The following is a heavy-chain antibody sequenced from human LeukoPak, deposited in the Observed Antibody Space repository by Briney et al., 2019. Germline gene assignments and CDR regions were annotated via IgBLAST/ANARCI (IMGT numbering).Heavy chain of an antibody. CDR1: GGSFSSSSAY. Sequence: SETLSLTCTVSGGSFSSSSAYWGWIRQPPGKGLEWIGSIYYSKNTYYNPSLKSRVTISADTSKNQFSLTLGSVSATDTAVYYCVSPRGFSYGYFDYWGQGTLVTVSS. J-gene: IGHJ4*02. CDR2: IYYSKNT. V-gene: IGHV4-39*01. D-gene: IGHD5-18*01. CDR3: VSPRGFSYGYFDY.